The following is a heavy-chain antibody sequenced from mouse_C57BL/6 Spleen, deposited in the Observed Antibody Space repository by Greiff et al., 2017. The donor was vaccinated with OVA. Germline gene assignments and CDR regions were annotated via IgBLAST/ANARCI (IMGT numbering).Heavy chain of an antibody. J-gene: IGHJ2*01. V-gene: IGHV1-50*01. D-gene: IGHD2-14*01. CDR2: IDPSDSYT. CDR3: ARGVLDY. Sequence: QVQLQQPGAELVKPGASVKLSCKASGYTFTSYWMKWVKQRPGQGLEWIGEIDPSDSYTNYNQKFKGKATLTVDTSSSTAYMQLSSLTSEDSAVYYCARGVLDYWGQGTTLTVSS. CDR1: GYTFTSYW.